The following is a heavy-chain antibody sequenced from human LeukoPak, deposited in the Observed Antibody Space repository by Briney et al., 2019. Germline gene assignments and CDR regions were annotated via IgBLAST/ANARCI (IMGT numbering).Heavy chain of an antibody. CDR3: ARRPENYDESSGVSPWYFDL. Sequence: GGSLRLSCAASGFTFSTYTMHWVRQAPGKGLEWVSVISYDGSNKYYADSVKGRFTISRDNSKNTLYLQMNSLRAEDTAVYYCARRPENYDESSGVSPWYFDLWGCGTVITVSA. V-gene: IGHV3-30-3*01. D-gene: IGHD3-22*01. CDR1: GFTFSTYT. J-gene: IGHJ2*01. CDR2: ISYDGSNK.